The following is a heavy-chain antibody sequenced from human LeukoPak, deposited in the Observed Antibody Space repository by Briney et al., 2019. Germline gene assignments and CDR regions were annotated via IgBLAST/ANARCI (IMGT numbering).Heavy chain of an antibody. V-gene: IGHV1-2*06. D-gene: IGHD1-26*01. CDR1: GYTFTDHY. J-gene: IGHJ5*01. CDR3: ARTGMGGNVWIDS. CDR2: ISPYSGGT. Sequence: ASVKVSCKASGYTFTDHYIHWVRQAPGQGLEWMGRISPYSGGTNYAQKFQGRVTMTRDTSINTAYMELTSLTSDDTAIFYCARTGMGGNVWIDSWGQGTLVTVSS.